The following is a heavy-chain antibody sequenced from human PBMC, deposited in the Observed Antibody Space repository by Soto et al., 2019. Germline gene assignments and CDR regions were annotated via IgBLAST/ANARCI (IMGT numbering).Heavy chain of an antibody. CDR3: ARGVGSGSYYNQYNWFDP. J-gene: IGHJ5*02. Sequence: ASVKVSCKASGYTFTNYGISWVRQAPGQGLEWMGWINVYNDNTKYAQKVQGRVTMTTDTSTSTAYMELRSLRSDDTAVYYFARGVGSGSYYNQYNWFDPWGQGTLVTVSS. D-gene: IGHD3-10*01. CDR1: GYTFTNYG. V-gene: IGHV1-18*01. CDR2: INVYNDNT.